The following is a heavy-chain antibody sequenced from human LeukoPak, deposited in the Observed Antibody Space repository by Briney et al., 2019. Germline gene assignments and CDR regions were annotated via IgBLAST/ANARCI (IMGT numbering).Heavy chain of an antibody. CDR2: FDPEDGET. Sequence: ASVKVSCKVSGYTLTELSMHWVRQAPGKGLEWMGGFDPEDGETIYAQKFQGRVTMTEDTSTDTAYMELSSLRSEDTAVYYCATVLGADDAFDIWGQGTMVTVSS. V-gene: IGHV1-24*01. D-gene: IGHD1-26*01. CDR3: ATVLGADDAFDI. J-gene: IGHJ3*02. CDR1: GYTLTELS.